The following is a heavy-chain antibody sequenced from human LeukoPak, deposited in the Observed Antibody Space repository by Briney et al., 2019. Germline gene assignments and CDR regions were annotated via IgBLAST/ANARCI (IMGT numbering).Heavy chain of an antibody. CDR1: GFTFSTYA. V-gene: IGHV3-30-3*01. D-gene: IGHD3-16*01. CDR3: ARDAHTYFDY. CDR2: ISFDGSSK. Sequence: GGSLRLSCAASGFTFSTYAMHWVRQAPGKGLEWVAVISFDGSSKPYADSVKGRFTISRDNSKNTLYLQMNSLRAEDTAVYYCARDAHTYFDYWGRGTLVTVSS. J-gene: IGHJ4*02.